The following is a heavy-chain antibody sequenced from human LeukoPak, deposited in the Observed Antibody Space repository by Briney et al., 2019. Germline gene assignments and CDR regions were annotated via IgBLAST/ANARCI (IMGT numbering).Heavy chain of an antibody. CDR1: GYTLTELS. J-gene: IGHJ4*02. CDR3: APTWYSSGWYMVY. D-gene: IGHD6-19*01. CDR2: FDPEDGET. V-gene: IGHV1-24*01. Sequence: GASVKVSCKVSGYTLTELSVHWVRQAPGKGLEWMGGFDPEDGETIYAQKFQGRVTMTEDTSTDTAYMELSSLRSEDTAVYYCAPTWYSSGWYMVYWGQGTLVTVSS.